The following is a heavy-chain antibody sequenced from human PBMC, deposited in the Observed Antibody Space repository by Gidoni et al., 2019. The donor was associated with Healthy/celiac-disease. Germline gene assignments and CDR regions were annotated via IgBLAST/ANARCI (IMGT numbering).Heavy chain of an antibody. J-gene: IGHJ4*02. V-gene: IGHV4-39*01. CDR1: GGSNRSSSYY. D-gene: IGHD5-12*01. CDR2: IYYSGST. Sequence: QLQLQESGPGLVQPSETLSLTCTVSGGSNRSSSYYWGWIRQPPGKGLEWIGGIYYSGSTYYNPSLKSRVTISVDTSKNQFSLKLSSVTAADTAVYYCARRNGDGYNHDYWGQGTLVTVSS. CDR3: ARRNGDGYNHDY.